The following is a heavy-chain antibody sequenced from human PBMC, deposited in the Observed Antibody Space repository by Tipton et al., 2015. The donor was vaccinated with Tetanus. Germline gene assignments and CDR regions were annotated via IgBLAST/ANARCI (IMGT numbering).Heavy chain of an antibody. D-gene: IGHD3-16*01. CDR1: GGSIASDGYY. CDR2: VYHSGTT. J-gene: IGHJ3*02. V-gene: IGHV4-39*01. CDR3: ARTWGVWVTSIDAFDI. Sequence: GLVKPSETLSLGCTVSGGSIASDGYYWGWIRQPPGKGLQWIGSVYHSGTTYYNPSLTGRATISVDTSKNQFSLKLSSVTAADTAVYYWARTWGVWVTSIDAFDIWGQGTKVAVSS.